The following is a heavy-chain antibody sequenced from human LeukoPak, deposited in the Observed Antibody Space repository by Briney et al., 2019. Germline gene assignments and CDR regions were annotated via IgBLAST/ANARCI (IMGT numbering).Heavy chain of an antibody. CDR1: GGSFSGYY. CDR3: AGIVVPAAIRDYFDY. V-gene: IGHV4-34*01. Sequence: SETLSLTCAVYGGSFSGYYWSWIRQPPGKGLEWIGEINYSGSTNYNPSLKSRVTISVDTSKNQFSLKLSSVTAADTAVYYCAGIVVPAAIRDYFDYWGQGTLVTVSS. D-gene: IGHD2-2*02. J-gene: IGHJ4*02. CDR2: INYSGST.